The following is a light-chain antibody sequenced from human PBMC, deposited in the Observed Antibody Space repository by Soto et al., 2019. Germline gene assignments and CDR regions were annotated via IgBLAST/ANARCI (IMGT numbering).Light chain of an antibody. CDR1: SSDVGGYNY. V-gene: IGLV2-14*01. CDR3: SSYTSSSTLV. Sequence: QSALTQPASVSGSPGQSITISCTGTSSDVGGYNYVSWYQQHPGKAPKLMIYEVSNRPSRVSNRFSGSKSGNTASLTISGLQAEDEADYYCSSYTSSSTLVFGTGIKLTVL. J-gene: IGLJ1*01. CDR2: EVS.